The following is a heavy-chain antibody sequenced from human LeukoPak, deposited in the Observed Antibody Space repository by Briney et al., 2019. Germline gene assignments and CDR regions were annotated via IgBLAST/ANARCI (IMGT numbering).Heavy chain of an antibody. J-gene: IGHJ3*02. D-gene: IGHD3-3*01. CDR1: GGSISSYY. CDR2: IYYGGST. V-gene: IGHV4-59*01. Sequence: SETLSLTCTVSGGSISSYYWSWIRQPPGKGLEWIGYIYYGGSTNYNPSLKSRDTISVDTSKNQFSLKLSSVTAADTAVYYCARDLYDFWSGFSHAFDIWGQGTMVTVSS. CDR3: ARDLYDFWSGFSHAFDI.